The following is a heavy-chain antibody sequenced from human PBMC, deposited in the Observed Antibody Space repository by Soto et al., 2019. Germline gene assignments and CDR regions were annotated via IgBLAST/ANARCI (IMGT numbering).Heavy chain of an antibody. D-gene: IGHD2-2*01. V-gene: IGHV3-23*01. Sequence: GSLRLSCAASGFTFSSYAMSWVRQAPGKGLEWVSAISGSGGSTYYADSVKGRFTISRDNSKNTLYLQMNSLRAEDTAVYYCAKALGYCSSTSCYVETDPDAFDIWGQGTMVTVSS. CDR2: ISGSGGST. CDR1: GFTFSSYA. CDR3: AKALGYCSSTSCYVETDPDAFDI. J-gene: IGHJ3*02.